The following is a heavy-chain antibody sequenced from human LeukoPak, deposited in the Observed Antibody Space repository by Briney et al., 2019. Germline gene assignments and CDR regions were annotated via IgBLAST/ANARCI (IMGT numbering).Heavy chain of an antibody. D-gene: IGHD2-15*01. J-gene: IGHJ6*02. CDR2: IIPILGIA. CDR3: ARHGSPVPLRYCSGGSGYAGYYYYGMDV. CDR1: GGTFSSYA. V-gene: IGHV1-69*04. Sequence: ASVKVSCKASGGTFSSYAISWVRQAPGQGLEWMGRIIPILGIANYAQKFQGRVTITADKSTSTAYMELSSLRSEDTAVYYCARHGSPVPLRYCSGGSGYAGYYYYGMDVWGQGTTVTVSS.